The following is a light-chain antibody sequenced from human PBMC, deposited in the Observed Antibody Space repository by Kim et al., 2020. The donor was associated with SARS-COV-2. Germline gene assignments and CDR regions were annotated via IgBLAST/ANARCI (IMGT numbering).Light chain of an antibody. Sequence: GQRVTISCSGGGSNIGTDSVYWYQQLPGTAPRLLISRNNQRPSGVPDRFSGSKSGTSASLAISDLRSEDEADYYCASWDHTLDCRVFGGGTQLTVL. J-gene: IGLJ2*01. CDR3: ASWDHTLDCRV. CDR1: GSNIGTDS. V-gene: IGLV1-47*01. CDR2: RNN.